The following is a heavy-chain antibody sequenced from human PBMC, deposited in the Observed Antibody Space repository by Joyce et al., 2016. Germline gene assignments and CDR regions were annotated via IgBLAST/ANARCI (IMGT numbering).Heavy chain of an antibody. V-gene: IGHV3-13*05. Sequence: EVQLVEAGGALVQPGGSLRLSCAASGFTFSAYEIHWVRQTTGKGREWVSAIGTAGDPYYAGSVKGRFTSARENAKSSLFLQMNSLRAEDTAVYYCARERGGGMSAFDIWGQGTMVTVSS. J-gene: IGHJ3*02. D-gene: IGHD3-16*01. CDR1: GFTFSAYE. CDR3: ARERGGGMSAFDI. CDR2: IGTAGDP.